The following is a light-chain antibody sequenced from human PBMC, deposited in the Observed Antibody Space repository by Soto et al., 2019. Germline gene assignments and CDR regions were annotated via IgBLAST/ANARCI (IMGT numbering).Light chain of an antibody. V-gene: IGLV4-60*02. CDR1: SGHSSYI. Sequence: QLVLTQSSTASASLGSSVKLTCTLSSGHSSYIIAWHQQQPGKAPRFLMKLEQSGSYNKGSGLPDRFSGSSSGADRYLTISNLQFEDEDDYYCETWDTNTWVFGGGTKLTVL. J-gene: IGLJ3*02. CDR3: ETWDTNTWV. CDR2: LEQSGSY.